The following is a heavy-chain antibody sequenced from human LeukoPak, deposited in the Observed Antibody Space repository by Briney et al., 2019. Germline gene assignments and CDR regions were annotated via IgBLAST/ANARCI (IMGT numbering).Heavy chain of an antibody. J-gene: IGHJ4*02. CDR2: FDPEDGET. CDR1: GYTFTGYY. V-gene: IGHV1-24*01. Sequence: ASVKVSCKASGYTFTGYYMHWVRQAPGKGLEWMGGFDPEDGETIYAQKFQGRVTITADESTSTAYMELSSLRSEDTAVYYCARGRRGYSYGLPFDYWGQGTLVTVSS. CDR3: ARGRRGYSYGLPFDY. D-gene: IGHD5-18*01.